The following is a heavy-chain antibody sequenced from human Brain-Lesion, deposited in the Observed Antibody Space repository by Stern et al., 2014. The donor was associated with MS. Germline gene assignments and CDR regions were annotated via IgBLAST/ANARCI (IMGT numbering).Heavy chain of an antibody. CDR3: ARGRVVPGFQYYATDV. J-gene: IGHJ6*02. V-gene: IGHV4-61*02. CDR2: IFNSGST. CDR1: GGSISSGGYY. Sequence: VQLVESGPGLVKPSQTLSLSCTVSGGSISSGGYYWSWIRQPAGKGLEWIGRIFNSGSTSYNPSLKSRVTLSIDTSTTQFSLRLNSRTAADTAVYYCARGRVVPGFQYYATDVWGQGTTVIVSS. D-gene: IGHD2-2*01.